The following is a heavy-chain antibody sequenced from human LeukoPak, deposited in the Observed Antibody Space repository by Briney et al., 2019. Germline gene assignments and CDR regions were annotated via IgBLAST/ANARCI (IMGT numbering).Heavy chain of an antibody. CDR1: GFTFSSCA. Sequence: GGSLRLSCAASGFTFSSCAMTWVRQTPGKGLEWVANIKEDGSEKSYVDSVKGRFTISRDNAKNSLYLQMNSLRAEDTAVYYCARDAREADYWGQGTLVTVSS. D-gene: IGHD1-26*01. J-gene: IGHJ4*02. CDR2: IKEDGSEK. CDR3: ARDAREADY. V-gene: IGHV3-7*01.